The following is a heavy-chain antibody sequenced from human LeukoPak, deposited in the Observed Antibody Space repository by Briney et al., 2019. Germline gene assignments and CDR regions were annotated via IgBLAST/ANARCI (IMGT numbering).Heavy chain of an antibody. V-gene: IGHV1-8*01. D-gene: IGHD2-2*01. CDR3: ATDYCSGPTCYLRSDP. CDR1: GYTFTSYD. Sequence: ASVKVSCKASGYTFTSYDINWVRQATGQGLEWMGWMNPNSGNTGYAQKFQGRVTMTRNTSISTAYMELSSLKSEDTAVYHCATDYCSGPTCYLRSDPWGQGTLVTVSS. CDR2: MNPNSGNT. J-gene: IGHJ5*02.